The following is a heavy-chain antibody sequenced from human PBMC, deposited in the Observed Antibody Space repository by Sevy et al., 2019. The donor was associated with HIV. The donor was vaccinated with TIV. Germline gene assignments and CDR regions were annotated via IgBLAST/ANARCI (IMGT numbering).Heavy chain of an antibody. D-gene: IGHD6-19*01. Sequence: GGSLRLSCAASGFIFSGYWMSWVRQAPGRGLEWVSVIYSDGKTFYADSVQDRFTISRDNSKNTLYLQMNSLRAEDTAVYYCAGWSSAWTLFDYWGQGTLVTVSS. CDR1: GFIFSGYW. CDR3: AGWSSAWTLFDY. J-gene: IGHJ4*02. CDR2: IYSDGKT. V-gene: IGHV3-66*01.